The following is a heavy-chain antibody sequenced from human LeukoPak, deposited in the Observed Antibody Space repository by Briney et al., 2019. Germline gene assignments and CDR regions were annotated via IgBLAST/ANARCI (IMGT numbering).Heavy chain of an antibody. D-gene: IGHD3-22*01. V-gene: IGHV3-21*01. CDR2: ISSSSSYI. Sequence: GGSLRPSCATSGFTFRSYNMNWGRHAPGKGVEWVSSISSSSSYIYYADSVKGRFTISRDNAKNSLYLQMNSPRAEDTAVYYCARGEYYYDSSGTNWFDPWGQGTLVTVSS. CDR3: ARGEYYYDSSGTNWFDP. J-gene: IGHJ5*02. CDR1: GFTFRSYN.